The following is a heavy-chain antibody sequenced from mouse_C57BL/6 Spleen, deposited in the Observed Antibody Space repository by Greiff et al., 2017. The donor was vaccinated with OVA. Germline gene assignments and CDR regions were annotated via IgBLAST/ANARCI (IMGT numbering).Heavy chain of an antibody. CDR1: GYTFTSYW. CDR3: ARYGYYGKYWYFDV. V-gene: IGHV1-72*01. CDR2: IDPNSGGT. J-gene: IGHJ1*03. D-gene: IGHD1-1*01. Sequence: QVQLKQPGAELVKPGASVKLSCKASGYTFTSYWMHWVKQRPGRGLEWIGRIDPNSGGTKYNEKFKSKATLTVDKPSSTAYMQLSSLTSEDSAVYYCARYGYYGKYWYFDVWGTGTTVTVSS.